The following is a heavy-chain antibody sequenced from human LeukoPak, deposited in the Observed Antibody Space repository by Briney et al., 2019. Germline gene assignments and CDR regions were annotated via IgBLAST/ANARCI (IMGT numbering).Heavy chain of an antibody. D-gene: IGHD4-17*01. J-gene: IGHJ3*02. CDR3: SKDPNGDYVGALDM. Sequence: GGSLRLSCTASGLTFSNYATTWVRQAPGKGLEWVSSITGSGRGTYYADSVKGRFSVSRDNSQNTVFQHMNSLRADDTALYYCSKDPNGDYVGALDMWGPGTMVTVSS. CDR1: GLTFSNYA. V-gene: IGHV3-23*01. CDR2: ITGSGRGT.